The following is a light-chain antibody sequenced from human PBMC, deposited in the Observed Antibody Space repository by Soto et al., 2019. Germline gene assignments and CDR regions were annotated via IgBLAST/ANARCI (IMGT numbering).Light chain of an antibody. J-gene: IGLJ7*01. CDR1: SSNVGAGYD. Sequence: QSVLTQPPSVSGAPGQRVTISCTGSSSNVGAGYDVHWYQQLPGTAPKLLIYGNSNRPSGVPDRSSGSKSGNSASLAITGLQAEDEAEYYCQFYDSILSALGAVFGGGTQLTV. CDR3: QFYDSILSALGAV. V-gene: IGLV1-40*01. CDR2: GNS.